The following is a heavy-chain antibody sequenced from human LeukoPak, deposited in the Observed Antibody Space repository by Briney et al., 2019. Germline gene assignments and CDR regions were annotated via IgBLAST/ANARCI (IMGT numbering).Heavy chain of an antibody. V-gene: IGHV4-59*08. Sequence: SQTLSLTCTVSGGSISSYYWSWIRQPPGKGLGWIGYIYYSVSTNYNPSLKSRVTISVDTSKNQFSLKLSSVTAADTAVYYCARHGGYSSGWCFDYWGQGTLVTVSS. CDR3: ARHGGYSSGWCFDY. D-gene: IGHD6-19*01. CDR1: GGSISSYY. J-gene: IGHJ4*02. CDR2: IYYSVST.